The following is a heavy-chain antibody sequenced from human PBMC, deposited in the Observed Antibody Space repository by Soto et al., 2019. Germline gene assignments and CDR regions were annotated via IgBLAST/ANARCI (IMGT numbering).Heavy chain of an antibody. D-gene: IGHD6-19*01. CDR2: LYNSGST. CDR3: AAGWTWLAFEY. J-gene: IGHJ4*02. Sequence: QVQLQESGPGLVKPSETLSLTCTVSGGSIRSYYWGWIRQPPGKELEWIGCLYNSGSTNYSPSLKSRVTILEDTSKNQLALRLTPVTAADTAWYYCAAGWTWLAFEYWGQGTLATVSS. V-gene: IGHV4-4*08. CDR1: GGSIRSYY.